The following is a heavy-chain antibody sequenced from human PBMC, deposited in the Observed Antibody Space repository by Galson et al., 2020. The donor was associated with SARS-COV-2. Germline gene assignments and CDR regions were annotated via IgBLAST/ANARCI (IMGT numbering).Heavy chain of an antibody. CDR2: ISYAGTNT. CDR1: GFIFSIYG. J-gene: IGHJ4*02. Sequence: GGSLRLTCAASGFIFSIYGMHWVRQAPGKGLAWVAIISYAGTNTYYADSVKARFTISRDDSKNTLFLQMSSLRAEDTAVYYCAKDFPPSRIWFWGLPHLGTWGQGTMVTVSA. V-gene: IGHV3-30*18. CDR3: AKDFPPSRIWFWGLPHLGT. D-gene: IGHD6-13*01.